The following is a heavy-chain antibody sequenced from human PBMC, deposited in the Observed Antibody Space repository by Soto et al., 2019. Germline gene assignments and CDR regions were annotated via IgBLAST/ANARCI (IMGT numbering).Heavy chain of an antibody. CDR1: GGSFSGYY. V-gene: IGHV4-34*01. CDR3: ARGGMTTVTLVRPRSMDV. Sequence: SETLSLTCAVYGGSFSGYYWSWIRQPPGRGLEWIGEINHSGSTNYNPSLKSRVTISVDTSKNQFSLKLSSVTAADTAVYYCARGGMTTVTLVRPRSMDVWGKGTTVTVSS. D-gene: IGHD4-4*01. CDR2: INHSGST. J-gene: IGHJ6*03.